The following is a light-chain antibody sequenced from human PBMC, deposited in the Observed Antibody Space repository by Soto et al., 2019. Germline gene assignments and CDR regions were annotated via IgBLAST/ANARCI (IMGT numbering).Light chain of an antibody. CDR3: SSYTSSITYV. CDR2: DVS. J-gene: IGLJ1*01. V-gene: IGLV2-18*02. CDR1: SSDVGSYNR. Sequence: QSVLTQPPSVSGSPGQSVTISCTGTSSDVGSYNRVSWYQQPPGTAPKLMIYDVSNRPSGVPDRFSGSKSGNTASLTISGLQSEDEADYYCSSYTSSITYVFGAGTKVPVL.